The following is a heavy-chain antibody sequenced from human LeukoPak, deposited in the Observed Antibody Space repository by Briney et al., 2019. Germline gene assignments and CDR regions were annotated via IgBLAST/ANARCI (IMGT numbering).Heavy chain of an antibody. V-gene: IGHV3-23*01. D-gene: IGHD6-6*01. CDR1: GFAFTRHA. J-gene: IGHJ4*02. CDR3: AKSLQLLGLDY. CDR2: ITGSGGTT. Sequence: GGSLRLSCAASGFAFTRHAMTRVRQAPGKGLEWVSTITGSGGTTYHADSVKGRFTISRDNSKNTLYLQMNSLRAEDTAVYYCAKSLQLLGLDYWGQGTLVTVSS.